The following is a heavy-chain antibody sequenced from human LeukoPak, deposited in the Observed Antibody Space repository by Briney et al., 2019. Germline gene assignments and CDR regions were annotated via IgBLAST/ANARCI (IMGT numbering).Heavy chain of an antibody. CDR1: GFNFASHW. V-gene: IGHV3-30-3*01. J-gene: IGHJ4*02. CDR2: ISYDGSNK. D-gene: IGHD4-23*01. CDR3: ASLNGNLFDY. Sequence: GGSLRLSCAASGFNFASHWMHWVRQTPGKGLEWVAVISYDGSNKYYADSVKGRFTISRDNSKNTLYLQMNSLRAEDTAVYYCASLNGNLFDYWGQGTLVTVSS.